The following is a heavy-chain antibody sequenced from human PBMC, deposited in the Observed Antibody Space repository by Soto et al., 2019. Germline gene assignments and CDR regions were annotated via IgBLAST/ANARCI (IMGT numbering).Heavy chain of an antibody. Sequence: SETLSLTCTVSGGSISSYYWSWIRQPPGKGLEWIGYIYYSGSTNYNPSLKSRVTISVDTSKDQFSLKLSSVTAADTAVYYCARESNGDSTFDYWGQGTLVTVSS. D-gene: IGHD4-17*01. V-gene: IGHV4-59*01. J-gene: IGHJ4*02. CDR2: IYYSGST. CDR1: GGSISSYY. CDR3: ARESNGDSTFDY.